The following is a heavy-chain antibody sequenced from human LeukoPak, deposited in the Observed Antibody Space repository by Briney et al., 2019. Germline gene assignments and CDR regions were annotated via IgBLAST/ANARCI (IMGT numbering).Heavy chain of an antibody. CDR1: GFTVSSNY. Sequence: GGSLRLSCAASGFTVSSNYMSWVRQAPGKGLEWVSVIYSGGSTYYADSVKGRFTISRDNSKNTLYLQMNSLRAEDTAVYYCERVSCDLLRRNYWGYMDVWGKGTTVTVSS. CDR2: IYSGGST. D-gene: IGHD2-15*01. J-gene: IGHJ6*03. V-gene: IGHV3-53*01. CDR3: ERVSCDLLRRNYWGYMDV.